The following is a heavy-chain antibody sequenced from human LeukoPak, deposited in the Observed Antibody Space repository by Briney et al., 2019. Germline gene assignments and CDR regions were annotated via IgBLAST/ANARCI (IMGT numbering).Heavy chain of an antibody. Sequence: GGSLRLSCAASGFTFSSYWMSWVRQAPGKGLEWVANIKQDGSEEYYVDSVKGRFTISRDNAKNSLYLQMNSLRAGDTALYYCARDTSTVDYWGQGTLVIVSS. CDR3: ARDTSTVDY. CDR1: GFTFSSYW. J-gene: IGHJ4*02. D-gene: IGHD2-2*01. CDR2: IKQDGSEE. V-gene: IGHV3-7*04.